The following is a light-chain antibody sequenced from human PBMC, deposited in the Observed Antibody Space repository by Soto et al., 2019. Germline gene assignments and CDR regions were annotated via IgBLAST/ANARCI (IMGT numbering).Light chain of an antibody. V-gene: IGKV1-9*01. CDR3: QQLNSYLT. CDR1: QGISSY. Sequence: DIQLTQSPSFLSASVGDRVTITCRASQGISSYLAWYQQKPGKAPKLLIYAASTLQSGVPLRFSGSGSGTEFTLTISSLQPEDFATYYCQQLNSYLTFGGGTKVEIK. CDR2: AAS. J-gene: IGKJ4*01.